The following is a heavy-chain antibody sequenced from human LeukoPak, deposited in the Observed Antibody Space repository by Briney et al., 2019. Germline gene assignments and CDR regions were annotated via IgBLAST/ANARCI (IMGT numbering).Heavy chain of an antibody. CDR1: GGSISSYY. D-gene: IGHD3-16*01. CDR2: IYSSGST. J-gene: IGHJ5*02. CDR3: ARDWGVGGSNWFDP. V-gene: IGHV4-4*07. Sequence: SETLSLTCTVSGGSISSYYWSWIRQPAGKGLEWIGRIYSSGSTYYNPSLKSRVTISVDTSKNQFSLKLSSVTAADTAVYYCARDWGVGGSNWFDPWGRGTLVTVSS.